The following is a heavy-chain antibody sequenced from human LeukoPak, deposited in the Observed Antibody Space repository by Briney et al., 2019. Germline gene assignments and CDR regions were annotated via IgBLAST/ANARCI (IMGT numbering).Heavy chain of an antibody. Sequence: PSETLSLTCAVYGGSFSGYYWSWIRQPPGKGLEWIGEINHSGSTNHNPSLKSRVTISVDTSKNQFSLKLSSVTAADTAVYYCATPSITGTTNDAFDIWGQGTMVTVSS. V-gene: IGHV4-34*01. CDR1: GGSFSGYY. D-gene: IGHD1-7*01. J-gene: IGHJ3*02. CDR2: INHSGST. CDR3: ATPSITGTTNDAFDI.